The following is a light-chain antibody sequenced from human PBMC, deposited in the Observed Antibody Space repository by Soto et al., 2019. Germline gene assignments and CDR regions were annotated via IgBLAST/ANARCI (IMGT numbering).Light chain of an antibody. CDR1: QGIRND. J-gene: IGKJ2*01. CDR2: GAS. CDR3: LQHNYNPPT. V-gene: IGKV1-17*01. Sequence: DLPMTQSPSSLSASVGDRVTITCRASQGIRNDLAWYQQKPGKAPKRLIYGASSLQNGVPSRFSGSGSGTEFTLTISSLQSEDFATYYCLQHNYNPPTFGQGTKLEMK.